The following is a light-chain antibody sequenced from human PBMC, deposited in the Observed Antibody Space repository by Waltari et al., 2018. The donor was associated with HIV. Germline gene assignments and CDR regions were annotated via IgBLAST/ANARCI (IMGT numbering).Light chain of an antibody. V-gene: IGKV3-11*01. J-gene: IGKJ3*01. CDR3: PQRSHWPPGFP. Sequence: DIVLTQSPATLSLSPGERATLSCRASQSIGNYLAWYQQKPGQPPRVLIYDASTRATGIPARLSVSWSGTDCTLTISSLEPEDFAVYDGPQRSHWPPGFPFGPGTKVDI. CDR1: QSIGNY. CDR2: DAS.